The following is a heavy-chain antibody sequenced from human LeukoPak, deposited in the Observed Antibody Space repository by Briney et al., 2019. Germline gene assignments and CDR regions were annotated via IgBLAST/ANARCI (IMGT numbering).Heavy chain of an antibody. D-gene: IGHD2-2*01. CDR1: GFTFSDYY. CDR2: ISSSGSTI. CDR3: ARDWGVVPAAPTVLSDY. Sequence: GGSLRLSCAASGFTFSDYYMSWIRQAPGKGLEWVSYISSSGSTIYYADSVKGRFNISRDNAKNSLYLQMNSLRAEDTAVYYCARDWGVVPAAPTVLSDYWGQGTLVTVSS. J-gene: IGHJ4*02. V-gene: IGHV3-11*04.